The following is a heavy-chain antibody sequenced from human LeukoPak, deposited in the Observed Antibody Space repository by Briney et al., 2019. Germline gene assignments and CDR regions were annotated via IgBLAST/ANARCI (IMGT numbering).Heavy chain of an antibody. Sequence: PSETLSLTCTVSGGSISSYYRSWIRQPPGKGLEWIGYIYYSGSTNYNPSLKSRVTISVDTSKNQFSLKLSSVTAADTAVYYCARQKVKGQLPHFDYWGQGTLVTVSS. V-gene: IGHV4-59*08. CDR1: GGSISSYY. J-gene: IGHJ4*02. D-gene: IGHD2-2*01. CDR3: ARQKVKGQLPHFDY. CDR2: IYYSGST.